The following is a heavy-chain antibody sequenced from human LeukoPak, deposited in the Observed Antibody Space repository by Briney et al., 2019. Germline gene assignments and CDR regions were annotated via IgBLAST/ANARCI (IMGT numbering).Heavy chain of an antibody. CDR3: ARDPYYYDSRPPLGP. D-gene: IGHD3-22*01. J-gene: IGHJ5*02. CDR1: GYIFTNYG. CDR2: ISAYNGNT. Sequence: GASVKVSCKSSGYIFTNYGVSWVRQAPGQGFEWMGWISAYNGNTNYAQKLQGRVTMTTDTSTSTAYMELRSLRSDDTAVYYCARDPYYYDSRPPLGPWGQGTLVTVSS. V-gene: IGHV1-18*01.